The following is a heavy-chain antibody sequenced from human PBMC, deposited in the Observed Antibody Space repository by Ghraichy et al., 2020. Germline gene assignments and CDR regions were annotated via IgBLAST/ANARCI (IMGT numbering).Heavy chain of an antibody. CDR1: GFSLSATGVG. CDR3: AQAFCGGDCRSRYYYGVDG. D-gene: IGHD2-21*02. CDR2: IYWDDDK. Sequence: SGPTLVKPTQTLTLTCTFSGFSLSATGVGVDWIRQPPGKALEWLALIYWDDDKRYSPSLKNRLTVSKDTSRNQVVLPMTNMDPVDTATYYWAQAFCGGDCRSRYYYGVDGWGQGTTVTVSS. J-gene: IGHJ6*02. V-gene: IGHV2-5*02.